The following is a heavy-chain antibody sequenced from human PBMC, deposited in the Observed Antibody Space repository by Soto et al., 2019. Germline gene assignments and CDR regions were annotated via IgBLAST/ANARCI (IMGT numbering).Heavy chain of an antibody. CDR2: IYYSGST. D-gene: IGHD2-15*01. CDR3: ARHGKTQYYFDY. V-gene: IGHV4-39*01. CDR1: GGSISSGSYY. J-gene: IGHJ4*02. Sequence: SETLSLTCTVPGGSISSGSYYWGWIRQPPGKGLEWIGSIYYSGSTYYNPSLKSRVTISVDTSKNQFSLKLSSVTAADTAVYYCARHGKTQYYFDYWGQGTLVTVSS.